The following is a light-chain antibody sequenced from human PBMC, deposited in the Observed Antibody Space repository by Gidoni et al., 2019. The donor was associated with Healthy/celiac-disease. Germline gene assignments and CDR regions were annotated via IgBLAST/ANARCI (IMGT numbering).Light chain of an antibody. V-gene: IGKV3-11*01. CDR3: QQRSNWPPST. CDR1: QSVSSY. CDR2: DAS. J-gene: IGKJ5*01. Sequence: ELVLTQSPATLSLSPGERAPLSCRASQSVSSYLTWYQQKPGQAPRLLLYDASNRATGIPARFSGSESGTDFTLTISSLEPEDFAVYYCQQRSNWPPSTFGQGTRLEIK.